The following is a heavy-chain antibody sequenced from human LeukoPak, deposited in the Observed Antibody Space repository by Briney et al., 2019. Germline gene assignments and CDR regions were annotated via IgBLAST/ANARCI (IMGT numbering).Heavy chain of an antibody. V-gene: IGHV3-53*01. CDR1: GFTVSSNY. J-gene: IGHJ3*02. CDR3: ARGLDGYCFDM. Sequence: PGGSLRLSCAASGFTVSSNYMSWCRQAPGRGRGWVSVIFSGGTTSYADSVKGRFTISRDNSKNTLYLQMHSLRGEDTAVYYCARGLDGYCFDMWGQGTMVTVSS. D-gene: IGHD3-22*01. CDR2: IFSGGTT.